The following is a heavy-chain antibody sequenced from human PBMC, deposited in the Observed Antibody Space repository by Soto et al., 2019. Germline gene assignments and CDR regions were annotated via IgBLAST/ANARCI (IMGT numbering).Heavy chain of an antibody. V-gene: IGHV1-2*02. D-gene: IGHD3-3*01. Sequence: ASVKVSCKASGYTFTGYFMHWVRQAPGQGLEWMGWINPNSGATKYAQKFQGRVTLSRDTSISTAYMELSGLRSDDTAVYYCARGGGTILAPLPWGQGTLVTV. CDR2: INPNSGAT. CDR3: ARGGGTILAPLP. CDR1: GYTFTGYF. J-gene: IGHJ5*02.